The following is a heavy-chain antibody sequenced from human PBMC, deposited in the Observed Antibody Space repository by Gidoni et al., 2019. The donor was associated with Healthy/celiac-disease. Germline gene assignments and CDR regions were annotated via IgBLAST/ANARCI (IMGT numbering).Heavy chain of an antibody. Sequence: EVQLVESGGGLVKPGGALRLSCGASGFTFRSYSMNWVRQAPGKGLEWVSSISSSSSYIYYADSVKGRFTISRDNAKNSLYLQMNSLRAEDTAVYYCARAKEMATISDWFDPWGQGTLVTVSS. D-gene: IGHD5-12*01. CDR2: ISSSSSYI. J-gene: IGHJ5*02. CDR1: GFTFRSYS. CDR3: ARAKEMATISDWFDP. V-gene: IGHV3-21*01.